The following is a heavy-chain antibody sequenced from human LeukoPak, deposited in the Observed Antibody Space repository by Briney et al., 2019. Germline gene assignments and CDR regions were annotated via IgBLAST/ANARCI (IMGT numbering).Heavy chain of an antibody. D-gene: IGHD5-24*01. Sequence: GASVKVSCKASGYTFTGYYMHWVRQAPGQGLVWMGWINPNSGGTNYAQKFQGRVTMTRDTSISTAYMELSRLRSDDTAVYYCARGMATIQAAEGYYFDYWGQGTLVTVSS. CDR3: ARGMATIQAAEGYYFDY. CDR1: GYTFTGYY. J-gene: IGHJ4*02. CDR2: INPNSGGT. V-gene: IGHV1-2*02.